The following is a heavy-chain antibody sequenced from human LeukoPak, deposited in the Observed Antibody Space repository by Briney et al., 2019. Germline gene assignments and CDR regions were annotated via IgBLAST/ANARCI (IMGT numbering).Heavy chain of an antibody. V-gene: IGHV3-21*05. Sequence: GGSLRLSCAASGFTFSSYEMNWVRQAPGKGLEWVSYISSSSSYIYYADSVKGRFTISRDNAKNSLYLQMNSLRAEDTAVYYCARDHPFSSFDYWGQGTLVTVSS. CDR2: ISSSSSYI. CDR1: GFTFSSYE. J-gene: IGHJ4*02. CDR3: ARDHPFSSFDY. D-gene: IGHD2/OR15-2a*01.